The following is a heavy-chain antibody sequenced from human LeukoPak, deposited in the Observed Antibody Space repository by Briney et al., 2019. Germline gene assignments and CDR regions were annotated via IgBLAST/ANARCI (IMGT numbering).Heavy chain of an antibody. J-gene: IGHJ6*03. CDR1: GGSISSHY. CDR2: IYYSGST. V-gene: IGHV4-59*11. D-gene: IGHD1-7*01. CDR3: ARGGTGTTRTGYYYYMDV. Sequence: SETLSLTCTVSGGSISSHYWSWIRQPPGKGLEWIEYIYYSGSTNYNPSLKSRVTISVDTSKSQFSLKLSSVTAADTAVYYCARGGTGTTRTGYYYYMDVWGKGTTVTVSS.